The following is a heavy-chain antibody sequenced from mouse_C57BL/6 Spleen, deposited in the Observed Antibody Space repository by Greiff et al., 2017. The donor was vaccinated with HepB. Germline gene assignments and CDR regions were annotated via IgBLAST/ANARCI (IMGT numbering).Heavy chain of an antibody. J-gene: IGHJ1*03. CDR1: GYSFTDYN. Sequence: VQLQQSGPELVKPGASVKISCKASGYSFTDYNMNWVKQSNGKSLEWIGVINPNYGTISYNQKFKGKATLTVDQSSSTAYMQLNSLTSEDSAVYYCARRGYYYGSSYHWYFDVWGTGTTVTVSS. D-gene: IGHD1-1*01. CDR3: ARRGYYYGSSYHWYFDV. CDR2: INPNYGTI. V-gene: IGHV1-39*01.